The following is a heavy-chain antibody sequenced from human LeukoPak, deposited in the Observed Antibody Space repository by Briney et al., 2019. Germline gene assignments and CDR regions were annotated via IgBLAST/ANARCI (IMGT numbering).Heavy chain of an antibody. V-gene: IGHV3-33*08. J-gene: IGHJ4*02. CDR2: IWYDGSNK. Sequence: GGSLRLSCAASGFTFSDYYMSWIRQAPGKGLEWVAVIWYDGSNKYYADSVRGRFTISRDNSKNTLYLQMNSLRAEDTAVYYCARDRNRYNWNDTDDYYFDYWGQGTLVTVSS. CDR3: ARDRNRYNWNDTDDYYFDY. D-gene: IGHD1-20*01. CDR1: GFTFSDYY.